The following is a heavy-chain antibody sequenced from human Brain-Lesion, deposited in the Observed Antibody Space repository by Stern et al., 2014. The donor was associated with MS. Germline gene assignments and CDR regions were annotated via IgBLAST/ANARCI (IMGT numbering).Heavy chain of an antibody. D-gene: IGHD3-10*01. CDR2: VNNDGRRT. V-gene: IGHV3-74*02. CDR3: ARGERWFDS. CDR1: GFTLSNYW. J-gene: IGHJ5*01. Sequence: VHLVESGGGLVQPGGSLRLSCAASGFTLSNYWMHWVRQAPGQGLVWVSRVNNDGRRTSYADSVKGRFTMSRDNAKNTLYLQMNSLRVEDTAIYYCARGERWFDSWGQGTLVTVSS.